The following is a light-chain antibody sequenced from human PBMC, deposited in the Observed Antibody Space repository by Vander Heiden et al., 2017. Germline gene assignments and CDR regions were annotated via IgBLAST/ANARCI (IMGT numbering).Light chain of an antibody. CDR1: QSISSY. CDR3: QQSYSNPRT. Sequence: DIQITQSPSSLSASLGDRVTITCRASQSISSYLNWYQQKPGKAPKLLIYAASSLQSGVPSRFSGSGSGTDFTLTISCLQSEDFATYYCQQSYSNPRTFGQGTKVEIK. CDR2: AAS. J-gene: IGKJ1*01. V-gene: IGKV1-39*01.